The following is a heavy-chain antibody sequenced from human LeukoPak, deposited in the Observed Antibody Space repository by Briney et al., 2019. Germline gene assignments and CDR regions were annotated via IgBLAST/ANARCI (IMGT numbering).Heavy chain of an antibody. V-gene: IGHV3-21*01. Sequence: GGSLRLSCAASGFTFSSYGMHWVRQAPGKGLEWVSSISSSSSYIYYADSVKGRFTISRDNAKNSLYLQMNSLRAEDTAVYYCARDYYDSSGYTYWGQGTLVTVSS. CDR1: GFTFSSYG. D-gene: IGHD3-22*01. CDR3: ARDYYDSSGYTY. J-gene: IGHJ4*02. CDR2: ISSSSSYI.